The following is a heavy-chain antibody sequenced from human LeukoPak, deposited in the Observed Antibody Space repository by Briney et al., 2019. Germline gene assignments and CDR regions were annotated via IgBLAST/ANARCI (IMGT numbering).Heavy chain of an antibody. Sequence: PGRSLRLSCAASKFTFSNFWMSWLRQAPGKGLEWVASIKQDGSEKYYVDSVRGRFTISRDNAKNSLYLQMNSLRAEDTAVYYCARALSVTTDYFDYWGQGTLVTVSS. V-gene: IGHV3-7*03. CDR2: IKQDGSEK. D-gene: IGHD4-11*01. CDR3: ARALSVTTDYFDY. CDR1: KFTFSNFW. J-gene: IGHJ4*02.